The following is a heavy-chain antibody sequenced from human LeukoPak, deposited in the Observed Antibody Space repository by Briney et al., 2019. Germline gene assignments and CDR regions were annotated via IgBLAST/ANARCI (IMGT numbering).Heavy chain of an antibody. CDR2: ISSSSSYI. D-gene: IGHD6-6*01. CDR1: GFTFSSYE. Sequence: GGSLRLSCAASGFTFSSYEMNWVRQAPGKGLEWVSSISSSSSYIYYADSVKGRFTISRDNAKNSLYLQMNSLRAEDTAVYYCARAGSSSPTIDYWGQGTLVTVSS. J-gene: IGHJ4*02. V-gene: IGHV3-21*01. CDR3: ARAGSSSPTIDY.